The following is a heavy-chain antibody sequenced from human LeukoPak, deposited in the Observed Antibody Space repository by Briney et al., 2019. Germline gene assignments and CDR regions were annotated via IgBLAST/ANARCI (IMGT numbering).Heavy chain of an antibody. Sequence: GGSLRLSCAASGFTFSNYAMSWVRQAPGKGLEWVSGISGSDGRTYYADSVKGRFTISRDNSKNTLYLQVNSLRAEDTAVYYCARAGNTRFDYWGQGTLVTVSS. CDR1: GFTFSNYA. CDR3: ARAGNTRFDY. D-gene: IGHD2/OR15-2a*01. V-gene: IGHV3-23*01. J-gene: IGHJ4*02. CDR2: ISGSDGRT.